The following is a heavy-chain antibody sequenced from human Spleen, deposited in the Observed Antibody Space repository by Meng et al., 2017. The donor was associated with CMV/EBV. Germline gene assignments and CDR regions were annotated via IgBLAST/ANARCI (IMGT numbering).Heavy chain of an antibody. D-gene: IGHD6-13*01. V-gene: IGHV3-20*04. J-gene: IGHJ6*02. Sequence: GGSLRLSCAASGFIFDDYGMSWVRQAAGKGMEWVSSINWNGDNKGYADSVKGRFTIPRDNAENSLFLQMNSLRAEDTAMYYCARDIAAAGTYYYFFAMDVWGQGTTVTVSS. CDR1: GFIFDDYG. CDR3: ARDIAAAGTYYYFFAMDV. CDR2: INWNGDNK.